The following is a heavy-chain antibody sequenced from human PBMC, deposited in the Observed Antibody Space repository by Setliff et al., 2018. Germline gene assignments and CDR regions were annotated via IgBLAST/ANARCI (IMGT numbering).Heavy chain of an antibody. J-gene: IGHJ4*02. V-gene: IGHV4-38-2*01. CDR3: ARKDSSTWSCDY. Sequence: TLSLTCAVSGYSISSGYYWVWTRQPPGKGLEWIGSIYHSGSTYYNPSLKGRVTISVDTSKNQFSLQLSSVTAADTAVYYCARKDSSTWSCDYWGQGTLVTVSS. CDR1: GYSISSGYY. CDR2: IYHSGST. D-gene: IGHD6-13*01.